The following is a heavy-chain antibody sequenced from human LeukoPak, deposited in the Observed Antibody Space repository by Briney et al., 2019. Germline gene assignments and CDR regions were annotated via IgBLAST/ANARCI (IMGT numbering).Heavy chain of an antibody. CDR2: ITTGSSYI. V-gene: IGHV3-21*06. Sequence: PGGSLRLSCSASGFSFTSYAMNWVRQAPGKGLEWVSSITTGSSYIYYADSVRGRFSVSRDNAKNSLYLEMNSLRAEDTAVYYCARDRGIAADGTVGWFDPWGQGTLVAVSS. CDR3: ARDRGIAADGTVGWFDP. CDR1: GFSFTSYA. J-gene: IGHJ5*02. D-gene: IGHD6-13*01.